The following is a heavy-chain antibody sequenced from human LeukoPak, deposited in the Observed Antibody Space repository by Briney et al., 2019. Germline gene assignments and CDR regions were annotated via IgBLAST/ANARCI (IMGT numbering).Heavy chain of an antibody. Sequence: GASEKVSCKVSGYTLTELSMHWVRQAPGKGLEWMGGFDPEDGETIYAQKFQGRVTMTTDTSTSTAYMELRSLRSDDTAVYYCARDSVKLMVYATALHWGQGTLVTVSS. D-gene: IGHD2-8*01. CDR1: GYTLTELS. CDR3: ARDSVKLMVYATALH. J-gene: IGHJ4*02. V-gene: IGHV1-24*01. CDR2: FDPEDGET.